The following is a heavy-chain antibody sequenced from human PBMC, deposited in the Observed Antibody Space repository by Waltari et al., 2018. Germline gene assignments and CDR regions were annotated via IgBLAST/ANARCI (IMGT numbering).Heavy chain of an antibody. V-gene: IGHV1-69*12. CDR2: SIPIVGVA. J-gene: IGHJ4*02. CDR3: ARVWGSMTTVTTLDH. Sequence: QVQLVQSGAEMKKPGSSVKVSCKASGGTFSSYAVSWVRQAPGQGLEWMGGSIPIVGVATYAQKVQDRVTIVADESTRTVYMEVRSLTSEDTAMYYCARVWGSMTTVTTLDHWGQGTLVSVSS. D-gene: IGHD4-17*01. CDR1: GGTFSSYA.